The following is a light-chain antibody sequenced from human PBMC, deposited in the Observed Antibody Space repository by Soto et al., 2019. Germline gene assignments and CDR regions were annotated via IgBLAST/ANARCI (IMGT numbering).Light chain of an antibody. CDR3: QQYGSSPPT. CDR2: GAS. Sequence: PGERATLSCRASQSVSSSYLAWYQQKPGQAPRILIYGASSRVTGIPDRFSGSGSGTDFTLTISRLEPEDFAVYYCQQYGSSPPTFGQGTKVEIK. J-gene: IGKJ1*01. V-gene: IGKV3-20*01. CDR1: QSVSSSY.